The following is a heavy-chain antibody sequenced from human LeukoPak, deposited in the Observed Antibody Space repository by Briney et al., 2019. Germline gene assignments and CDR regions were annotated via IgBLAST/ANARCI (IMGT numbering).Heavy chain of an antibody. CDR2: IKQDGSEK. J-gene: IGHJ4*02. Sequence: GGSLRLSCAASGFTFSSYWMSWVRQAPGKGLEWVANIKQDGSEKYYVDSVKGRFTMSRDNAKNSLYLQSNSLRAEDTAIYYCARLGEKADFDYWGQGTLVTVSS. D-gene: IGHD3-16*01. CDR3: ARLGEKADFDY. V-gene: IGHV3-7*01. CDR1: GFTFSSYW.